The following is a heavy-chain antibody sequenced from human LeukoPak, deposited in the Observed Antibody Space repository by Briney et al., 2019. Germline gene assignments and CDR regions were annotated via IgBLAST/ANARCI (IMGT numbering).Heavy chain of an antibody. CDR1: GFTFRTSA. V-gene: IGHV3-23*01. Sequence: GGSLRLSCAASGFTFRTSALTWVRQAPGKGLEWVAAVSGSGERTDYADSVKGRFTISRDNSKDTLFLQMSSLRAEDTAVYFCATGPPFDNWGQGTLVTVSS. J-gene: IGHJ4*02. CDR2: VSGSGERT. CDR3: ATGPPFDN.